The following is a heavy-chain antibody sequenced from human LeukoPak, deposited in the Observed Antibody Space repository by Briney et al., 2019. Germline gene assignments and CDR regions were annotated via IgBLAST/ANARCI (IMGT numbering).Heavy chain of an antibody. J-gene: IGHJ5*02. V-gene: IGHV3-23*01. D-gene: IGHD6-13*01. CDR3: AKEEGQLANWFDP. CDR1: GFTFSSYA. CDR2: ITGNTYST. Sequence: PGGSLRLSCAASGFTFSSYAMTWVRQAPGKGLKWVSEITGNTYSTYYADSVKGRFTISRDNSKNTLYLQMNSLRAEDTAVYYCAKEEGQLANWFDPWGQGTLVTVSS.